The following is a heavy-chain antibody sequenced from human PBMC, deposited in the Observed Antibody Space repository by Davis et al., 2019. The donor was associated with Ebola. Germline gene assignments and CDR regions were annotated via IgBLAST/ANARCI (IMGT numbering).Heavy chain of an antibody. V-gene: IGHV3-21*01. CDR2: ISTSGTYI. J-gene: IGHJ5*02. CDR1: GFTFSSYS. Sequence: GESLKISCTASGFTFSSYSMNWVRQAPGEGLAWVASISTSGTYIQYADSVKGRFTISRDNSKNTLYLQLNGLRADDTALYYCTRGGSSEDTRECSSWGQGTLVTVSS. D-gene: IGHD2-15*01. CDR3: TRGGSSEDTRECSS.